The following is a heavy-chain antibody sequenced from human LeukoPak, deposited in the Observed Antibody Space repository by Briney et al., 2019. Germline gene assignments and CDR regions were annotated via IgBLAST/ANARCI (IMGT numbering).Heavy chain of an antibody. Sequence: GGSLRLSCAASGFTFSTHSMVWVRQAPGKGLECVSYISSSSSTIYYAGSVKGRFTISRDNAENSVYLQMNSLRAEDTAVYYCLGVEISAYYDSWGQGTLVPVSS. V-gene: IGHV3-48*01. J-gene: IGHJ4*02. CDR1: GFTFSTHS. D-gene: IGHD3-16*01. CDR3: LGVEISAYYDS. CDR2: ISSSSSTI.